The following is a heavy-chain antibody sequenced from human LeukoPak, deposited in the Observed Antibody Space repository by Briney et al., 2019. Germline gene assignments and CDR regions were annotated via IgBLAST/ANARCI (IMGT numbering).Heavy chain of an antibody. CDR2: ISSSSSYL. J-gene: IGHJ4*02. V-gene: IGHV3-21*01. CDR1: GFTFSSHS. D-gene: IGHD3-22*01. CDR3: ARGGYDSSGHYYKFPFDY. Sequence: PGGSLRLSCAASGFTFSSHSMNWVRQAPGQGLEWVSCISSSSSYLYYSDSVKGRFTISRDSAKNSLYLQMNSLRAEDTAVYYCARGGYDSSGHYYKFPFDYWGQGTLVTVSS.